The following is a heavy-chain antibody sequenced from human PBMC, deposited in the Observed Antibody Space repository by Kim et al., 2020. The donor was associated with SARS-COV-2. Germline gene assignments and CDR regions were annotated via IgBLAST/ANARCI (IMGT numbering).Heavy chain of an antibody. Sequence: ASVKVSCEASGYTFSVYNMHWVRQAPGQRLEWMGIINPSDGSTTYAQMFQGRGTMTRDTSTSTVYMELSSLRSEDTAVYYCARSLTLSGGRHGLDVWGQGTTVTVS. CDR3: ARSLTLSGGRHGLDV. CDR1: GYTFSVYN. CDR2: INPSDGST. D-gene: IGHD1-1*01. J-gene: IGHJ6*02. V-gene: IGHV1-46*01.